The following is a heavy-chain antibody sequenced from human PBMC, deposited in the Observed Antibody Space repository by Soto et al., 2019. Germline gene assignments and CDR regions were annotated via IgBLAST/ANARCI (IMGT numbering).Heavy chain of an antibody. V-gene: IGHV4-30-4*01. D-gene: IGHD4-17*01. Sequence: SETLSLTCTVSGGSISSGDYYWSWIRQPPGKGLEWIGYIYYSGSTYYNPSLKSRVTISVDTSKNQFSLKLSSVTAADTAVYYCARAYSDYGGNFDYWGQGTLVTVS. CDR2: IYYSGST. CDR3: ARAYSDYGGNFDY. CDR1: GGSISSGDYY. J-gene: IGHJ4*02.